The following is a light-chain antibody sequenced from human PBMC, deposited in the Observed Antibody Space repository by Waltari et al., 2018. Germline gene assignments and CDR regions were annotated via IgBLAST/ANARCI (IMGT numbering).Light chain of an antibody. CDR3: QKYGSLPAA. CDR2: DPS. Sequence: SCGASQAVSRSFAWDQHRPGQEPLLIFSDPSTWASGIPGRFSGSGSETDFSFHISGLETEDFAVYYWQKYGSLPAAFGQGTKAEI. J-gene: IGKJ1*01. V-gene: IGKV3D-20*01. CDR1: QAVSRS.